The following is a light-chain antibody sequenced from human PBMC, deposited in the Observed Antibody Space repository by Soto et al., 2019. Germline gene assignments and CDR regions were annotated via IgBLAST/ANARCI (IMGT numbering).Light chain of an antibody. V-gene: IGKV4-1*01. J-gene: IGKJ1*01. CDR2: WAS. Sequence: DIVMTQSPDSLAVSLGERATINCKSSQSVLYSSNTRNYLAWYQQQPGQPPKLLIYWASTRESGVPDRFSGSGAETDFTLTISSLQAEDVAVYYCQQYYSTPPTVGQGTKVEIK. CDR1: QSVLYSSNTRNY. CDR3: QQYYSTPPT.